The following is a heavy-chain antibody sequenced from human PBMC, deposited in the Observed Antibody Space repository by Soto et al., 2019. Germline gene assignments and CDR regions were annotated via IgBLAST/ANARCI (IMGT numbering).Heavy chain of an antibody. CDR1: GFRFRHYA. J-gene: IGHJ2*01. CDR2: SSSDGGST. D-gene: IGHD3-10*01. Sequence: EERLSESGGGLIQPGGSLRLSCAASGFRFRHYALSWVRQAPGKGLEWVSESSSDGGSTSYPDSVRGPFILSRDRSKEPVYLQMNAVRVEDTAVYFCARERTLSSVTQRYVDLWGRGTLVTVSS. V-gene: IGHV3-23*01. CDR3: ARERTLSSVTQRYVDL.